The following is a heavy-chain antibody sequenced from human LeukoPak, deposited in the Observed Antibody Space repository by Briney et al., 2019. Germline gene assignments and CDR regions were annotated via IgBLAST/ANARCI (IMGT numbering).Heavy chain of an antibody. CDR2: ISYDGSNK. Sequence: GGSLRLSCAASGFTFSSYWMSWVRQAPGKGLEWVAVISYDGSNKYYADSVKGRFTISRDNSKNTLYLQMNSLRPEDTAVYYCAKDQEVPATGTWGSIDYWGQGTLVTVSS. D-gene: IGHD6-13*01. J-gene: IGHJ4*02. V-gene: IGHV3-30*18. CDR3: AKDQEVPATGTWGSIDY. CDR1: GFTFSSYW.